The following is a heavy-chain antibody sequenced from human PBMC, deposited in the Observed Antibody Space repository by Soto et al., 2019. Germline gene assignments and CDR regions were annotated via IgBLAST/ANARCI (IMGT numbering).Heavy chain of an antibody. J-gene: IGHJ4*02. CDR1: GGTFSSYA. CDR2: IIPIFGTA. CDR3: ARSNCSSTSCYSSGRLDY. V-gene: IGHV1-69*06. Sequence: SVKVSCKASGGTFSSYAISWVRQAPGQGLEWMGGIIPIFGTANYAQKFQGRVTITADKSTSTAYMELSSLRSEDTAVYYCARSNCSSTSCYSSGRLDYWGQGTLVTVSS. D-gene: IGHD2-2*02.